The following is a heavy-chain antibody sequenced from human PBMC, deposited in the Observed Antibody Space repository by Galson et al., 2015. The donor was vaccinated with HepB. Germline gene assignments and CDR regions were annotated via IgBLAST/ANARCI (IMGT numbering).Heavy chain of an antibody. CDR2: INHSGST. J-gene: IGHJ4*02. CDR3: ARRLGAHDYSNSGFDY. CDR1: GGSFSGYY. Sequence: SETLSLTCAVYGGSFSGYYWSWIRQPPGKGLEWIGEINHSGSTNYNPSLKSRVTISVDTSKNQFSLKLSSVTAADTAVYYCARRLGAHDYSNSGFDYWGQGTLVTVSS. D-gene: IGHD4-11*01. V-gene: IGHV4-34*01.